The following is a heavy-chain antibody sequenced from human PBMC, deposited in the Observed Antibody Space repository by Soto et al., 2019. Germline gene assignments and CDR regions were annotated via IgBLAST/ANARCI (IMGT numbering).Heavy chain of an antibody. CDR1: GFTFSSYA. CDR2: ITGSGDAT. Sequence: EVQLLESGGGLVQPGGSLRLSCAASGFTFSSYAMNWVRQAPGKGLAWVSVITGSGDATYYADSVKGRFTISRDNSKNTLYVQMNSLRAEDTAVYYCAIAISGYNAPLDHWGQGTRVTVSS. J-gene: IGHJ4*02. D-gene: IGHD1-20*01. CDR3: AIAISGYNAPLDH. V-gene: IGHV3-23*01.